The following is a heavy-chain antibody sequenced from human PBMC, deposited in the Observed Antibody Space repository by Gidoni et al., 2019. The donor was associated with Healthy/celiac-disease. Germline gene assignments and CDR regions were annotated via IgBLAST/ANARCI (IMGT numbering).Heavy chain of an antibody. Sequence: QVQLVQSGAEVKKPGASVKVSCMASGYTFTSYYMHWVRQAPGQGLEWMGIINPSGGSTSYAQKFQGRVTMTRDTSTSTVYMELSSLRSEDTAVYYCARDQSGQYGMDVWGQGTTVTVSS. CDR2: INPSGGST. CDR3: ARDQSGQYGMDV. CDR1: GYTFTSYY. J-gene: IGHJ6*02. V-gene: IGHV1-46*01.